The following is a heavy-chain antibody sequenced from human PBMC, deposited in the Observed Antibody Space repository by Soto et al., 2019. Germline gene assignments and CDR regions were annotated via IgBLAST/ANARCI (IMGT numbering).Heavy chain of an antibody. J-gene: IGHJ3*02. CDR2: IKQDGSEK. V-gene: IGHV3-7*01. CDR1: GFTFSSYW. D-gene: IGHD2-2*01. CDR3: ARPVFRKDIVVVPAAHDAFDI. Sequence: GGSLRLSCAASGFTFSSYWMSWVRQAPGKGLEWVANIKQDGSEKYYVDSVKGRFTISRDNAKNSLYLQMNSLRAEDTAVYYCARPVFRKDIVVVPAAHDAFDIWGQGTMVTVSS.